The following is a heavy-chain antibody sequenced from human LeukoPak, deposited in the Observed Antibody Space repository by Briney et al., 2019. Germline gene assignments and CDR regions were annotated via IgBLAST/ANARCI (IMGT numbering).Heavy chain of an antibody. V-gene: IGHV1-46*01. J-gene: IGHJ3*02. Sequence: ASVKVSCKASGYIFSDYYMHWVRQAPGQGLEWMGIINPSGGSTSYAQKFQGRVTMTRDTSTSTVYMELSSLRSEDTAVYYCAIHRIQLKNLAFDIWGQGTMVTVSS. CDR3: AIHRIQLKNLAFDI. D-gene: IGHD5-18*01. CDR2: INPSGGST. CDR1: GYIFSDYY.